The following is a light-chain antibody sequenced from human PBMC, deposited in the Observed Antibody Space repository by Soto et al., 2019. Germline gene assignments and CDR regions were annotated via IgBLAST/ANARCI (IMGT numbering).Light chain of an antibody. J-gene: IGKJ4*01. CDR3: QQYGDSPLT. CDR1: QSVTSSY. V-gene: IGKV3-20*01. CDR2: GVS. Sequence: EIVLTQSPGTVSLSPGERATLSCRASQSVTSSYLAWYQQKPGQAPRLLIYGVSSRATGIPDRFSGSGAGTDCTLTISRLEPEDFAVYYCQQYGDSPLTFGGGTKVEIK.